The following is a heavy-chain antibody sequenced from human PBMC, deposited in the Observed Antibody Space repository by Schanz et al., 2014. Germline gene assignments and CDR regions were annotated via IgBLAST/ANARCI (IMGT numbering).Heavy chain of an antibody. CDR1: GGTFSSFG. V-gene: IGHV1-69*02. CDR2: IIPVLNIA. Sequence: QVQLVQSGPEVKKPGSSVKVSCQASGGTFSSFGINWVRQAPGQGLEWMGKIIPVLNIATYAQRFQGRVSITADTSTNTAYMELSSLTSEDTAGHYCARGRGFYDYWGQGTLVTVSS. J-gene: IGHJ4*02. D-gene: IGHD3-10*01. CDR3: ARGRGFYDY.